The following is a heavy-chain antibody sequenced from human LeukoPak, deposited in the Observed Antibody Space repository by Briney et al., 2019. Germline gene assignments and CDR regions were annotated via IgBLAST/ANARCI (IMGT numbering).Heavy chain of an antibody. CDR2: INPTGDST. CDR3: ARDNSVDDNAWWFDP. D-gene: IGHD3-22*01. Sequence: ASVNVSFKASGYTFTIYYMHWVRQAPGQGREGMGLINPTGDSTGYAQKFQGRVTMTRDMSTSTDYLELSSLRSEDTAIYYCARDNSVDDNAWWFDPWGQGTLVTVSS. J-gene: IGHJ5*02. CDR1: GYTFTIYY. V-gene: IGHV1-46*01.